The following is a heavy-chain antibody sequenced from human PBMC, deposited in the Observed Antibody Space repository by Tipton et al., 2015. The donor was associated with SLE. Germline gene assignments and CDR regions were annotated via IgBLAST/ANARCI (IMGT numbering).Heavy chain of an antibody. Sequence: GLVKPSETLSLTCIVSGDFISSSSYYWGWIRQPPGKGLEWVGTVYYTGNTFYNPSLKSRVTISVDTSKNQFSLKLTSVTAADTAVYYCATGHFDFWGQGSLVTVSS. D-gene: IGHD1-1*01. CDR1: GDFISSSSYY. J-gene: IGHJ5*01. V-gene: IGHV4-39*07. CDR3: ATGHFDF. CDR2: VYYTGNT.